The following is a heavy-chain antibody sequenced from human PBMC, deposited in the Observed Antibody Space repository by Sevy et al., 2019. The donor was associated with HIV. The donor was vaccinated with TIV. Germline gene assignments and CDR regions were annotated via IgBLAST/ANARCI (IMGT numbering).Heavy chain of an antibody. CDR3: TRRASRVYGDHLNLY. Sequence: GGSLRLSCTASGFTFGDYAMSWFRQAPGRGLEWVGFIRSETYGETTEYAASVKGRFTVSRDGSKSIVYLQMNSLKTEDTAVYYCTRRASRVYGDHLNLYWGQGTLVTVSS. CDR2: IRSETYGETT. D-gene: IGHD2-21*02. V-gene: IGHV3-49*01. CDR1: GFTFGDYA. J-gene: IGHJ4*02.